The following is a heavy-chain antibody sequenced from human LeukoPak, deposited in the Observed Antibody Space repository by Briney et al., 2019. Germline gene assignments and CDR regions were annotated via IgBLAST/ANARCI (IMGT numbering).Heavy chain of an antibody. D-gene: IGHD3-16*01. J-gene: IGHJ6*03. CDR3: ARVWAPGYYYYMDV. Sequence: SGTLSLTCTVSGYSISSGYYWGWIRQPPGKGLEWIALIYHSGTTYYNPSLKSRVTISVDTSKNQFSLKLSSVTAADTAVYYCARVWAPGYYYYMDVWGKGTTVTVSS. CDR1: GYSISSGYY. V-gene: IGHV4-38-2*02. CDR2: IYHSGTT.